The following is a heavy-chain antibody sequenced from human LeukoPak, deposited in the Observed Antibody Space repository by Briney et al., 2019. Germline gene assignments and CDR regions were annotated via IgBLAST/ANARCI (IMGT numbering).Heavy chain of an antibody. Sequence: GGSLRLSCAASGFTFSDYYMSWICQAPGKGLEWVSYISSSGSTIYYADSVKGRFTISRDNAKNSLYLQMNSLRAEDTAVYYCARVVGAPYYYYYYMDVWGKGTTVTVSS. CDR1: GFTFSDYY. CDR3: ARVVGAPYYYYYYMDV. D-gene: IGHD1-26*01. J-gene: IGHJ6*03. CDR2: ISSSGSTI. V-gene: IGHV3-11*01.